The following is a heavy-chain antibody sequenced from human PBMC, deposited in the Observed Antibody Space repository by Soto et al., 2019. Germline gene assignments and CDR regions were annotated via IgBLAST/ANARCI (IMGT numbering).Heavy chain of an antibody. Sequence: GGSLRLSCAASGFTFSSYGMHWVRQAPGKGLEWVAVIWYDGSNKYYADSVKGRFTISRDNSKNTLYLQMNSLRAEDTAVYYCARGGRFPLAGYYYMDVWGKGTTVTVSS. D-gene: IGHD2-15*01. V-gene: IGHV3-33*01. CDR3: ARGGRFPLAGYYYMDV. CDR1: GFTFSSYG. J-gene: IGHJ6*03. CDR2: IWYDGSNK.